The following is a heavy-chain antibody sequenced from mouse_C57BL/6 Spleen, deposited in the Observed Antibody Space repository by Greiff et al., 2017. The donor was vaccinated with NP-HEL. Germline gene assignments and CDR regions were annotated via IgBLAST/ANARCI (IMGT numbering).Heavy chain of an antibody. J-gene: IGHJ4*01. V-gene: IGHV1-81*01. CDR3: ARSGDYYGSSPHYYAMDY. Sequence: QVQLQQSGAELARPGASVKLSCKASGYTFTSYGISWVKQSTGQGLEWIGEIYPRSGNTYYNEKFKGKATLTADKSSSTAYMELRSLTSEDSAVYFCARSGDYYGSSPHYYAMDYWGQGTSVTVSS. CDR2: IYPRSGNT. CDR1: GYTFTSYG. D-gene: IGHD1-1*01.